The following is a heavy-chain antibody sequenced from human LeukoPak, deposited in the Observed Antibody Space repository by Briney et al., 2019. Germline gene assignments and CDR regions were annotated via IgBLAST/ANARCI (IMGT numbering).Heavy chain of an antibody. V-gene: IGHV1-69*05. CDR1: GGTFSLYA. J-gene: IGHJ4*02. CDR2: IIPVYGAA. D-gene: IGHD3-10*01. Sequence: GASVKVSCKASGGTFSLYAIGWVRQAPGQGLEWMGGIIPVYGAANYAQKFQGRVTIATDESTSTAYMELSSLRSDDTAVYYCARGPIITMVRGVIIAYYFDYWGQGTLVTVSS. CDR3: ARGPIITMVRGVIIAYYFDY.